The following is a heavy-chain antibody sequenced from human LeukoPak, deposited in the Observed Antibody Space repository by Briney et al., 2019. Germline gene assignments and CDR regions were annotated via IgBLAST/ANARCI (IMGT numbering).Heavy chain of an antibody. CDR2: IYSGGST. V-gene: IGHV3-53*01. CDR3: ARDPTGDLDD. CDR1: GFTVSNNY. J-gene: IGHJ4*02. Sequence: GGSLRLSCAASGFTVSNNYMSWIRQAPGKGLEWVSVIYSGGSTYYADSVKGRFTISRDNSKNTLYLQMNSLRAEDTAVYYCARDPTGDLDDWGQGTLVTVSS. D-gene: IGHD7-27*01.